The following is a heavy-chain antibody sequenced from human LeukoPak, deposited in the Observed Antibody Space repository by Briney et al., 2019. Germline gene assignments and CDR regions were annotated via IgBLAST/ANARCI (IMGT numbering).Heavy chain of an antibody. D-gene: IGHD4-17*01. V-gene: IGHV1-69*13. CDR3: ARRRDYGDYLYY. Sequence: GASVKVSCKASGGTFSSYAINWVRQAPGQGLEWMGGIIPIFGTANYAQKFQGRVTITADESTSTAYMELSSLRSEDTAVYYCARRRDYGDYLYYWGQGTLVTVSS. CDR2: IIPIFGTA. J-gene: IGHJ4*02. CDR1: GGTFSSYA.